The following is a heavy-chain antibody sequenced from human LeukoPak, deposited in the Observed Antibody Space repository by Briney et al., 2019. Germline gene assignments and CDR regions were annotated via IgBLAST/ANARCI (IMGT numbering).Heavy chain of an antibody. CDR1: GYSFSIYW. V-gene: IGHV5-51*01. Sequence: GESLQISCYGSGYSFSIYWIAWVRQMPGRGLEWMGNIYPGDSDIRYSPSFQGQVTFSADKSISTAYLQWSSLKASDTAMYYCARRDSSGYSFDSWGQGTLVTVSS. CDR2: IYPGDSDI. CDR3: ARRDSSGYSFDS. D-gene: IGHD3-22*01. J-gene: IGHJ5*01.